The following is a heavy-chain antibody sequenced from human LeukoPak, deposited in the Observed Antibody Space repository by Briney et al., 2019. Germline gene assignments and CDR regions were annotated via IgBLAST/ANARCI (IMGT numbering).Heavy chain of an antibody. J-gene: IGHJ4*02. V-gene: IGHV3-64*01. CDR1: GVTFSRYA. Sequence: PGGPLTLSCAASGVTFSRYAMHWLRQPPGKGLEYVSTISRSGGSPYYAHHVRGRFTISSDNSKNIPYLQIGSRRAEDTVFYCCARVPGIAVAGTFFGHWGRGTRVSVS. D-gene: IGHD6-19*01. CDR3: ARVPGIAVAGTFFGH. CDR2: ISRSGGSP.